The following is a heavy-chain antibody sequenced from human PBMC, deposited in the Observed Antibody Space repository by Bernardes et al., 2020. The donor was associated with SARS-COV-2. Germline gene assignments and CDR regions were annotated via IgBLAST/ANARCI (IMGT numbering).Heavy chain of an antibody. J-gene: IGHJ4*02. CDR3: ARIDEVTGRDY. CDR2: ISANGNLY. V-gene: IGHV3-30*03. D-gene: IGHD6-19*01. Sequence: GGSLRLSCAASGFALSFYGTHWVRQAPGKGLEWVAYISANGNLYSYSDSVKGRFTISRDNARNLLYLQMSSLRAEDTAVYYCARIDEVTGRDYWGQGTLVTVSS. CDR1: GFALSFYG.